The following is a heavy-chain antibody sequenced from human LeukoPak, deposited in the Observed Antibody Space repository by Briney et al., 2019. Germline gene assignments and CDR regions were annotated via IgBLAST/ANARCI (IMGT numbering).Heavy chain of an antibody. Sequence: SGGSLRLSCAASGFTFSSYSLNWVRQAPGKGLEWVSSISSSSTIIYYADSVKGRFTISRDNAKNSLFLQMNSPRAEDTAVYYCARDLFDDYTLDYWGQGTLVTVSS. CDR3: ARDLFDDYTLDY. D-gene: IGHD3-16*01. CDR2: ISSSSTII. J-gene: IGHJ4*02. CDR1: GFTFSSYS. V-gene: IGHV3-21*01.